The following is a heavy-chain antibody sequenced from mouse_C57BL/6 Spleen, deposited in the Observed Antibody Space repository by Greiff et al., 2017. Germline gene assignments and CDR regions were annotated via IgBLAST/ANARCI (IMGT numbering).Heavy chain of an antibody. CDR2: IYIGNGYT. CDR3: SRKIRALYAMDD. Sequence: EVKLQQSGAELVRPGSSVKMSCKTSGYTFTSYGINWVKQRPGQGLEWIGYIYIGNGYTEYNEKFMGKAPPTSDTSSSTAYMQLSSQTSEDSAIYVCSRKIRALYAMDDWGQGTSVTVAS. D-gene: IGHD3-1*01. J-gene: IGHJ4*01. V-gene: IGHV1-58*01. CDR1: GYTFTSYG.